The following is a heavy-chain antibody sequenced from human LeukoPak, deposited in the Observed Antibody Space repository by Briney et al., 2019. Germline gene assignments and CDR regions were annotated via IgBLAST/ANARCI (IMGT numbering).Heavy chain of an antibody. J-gene: IGHJ4*02. V-gene: IGHV3-49*04. CDR2: MRSKANGGTT. Sequence: PGESLRLSCAASGFDFSIYGMNWVRQAPGKGLEWVGFMRSKANGGTTEYAASVKGRFTISRDGSETIAYLQMNSLKTEDTAVYYCSRDGSGSYYIPFWGQGTLVTVSS. CDR3: SRDGSGSYYIPF. CDR1: GFDFSIYG. D-gene: IGHD3-10*01.